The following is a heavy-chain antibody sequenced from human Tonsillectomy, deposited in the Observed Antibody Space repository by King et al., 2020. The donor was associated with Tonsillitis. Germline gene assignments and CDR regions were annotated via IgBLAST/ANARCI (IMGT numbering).Heavy chain of an antibody. V-gene: IGHV4-39*01. CDR1: GGSISSSSYY. CDR2: IYYSGST. CDR3: ARARPKFDAFDI. J-gene: IGHJ3*02. Sequence: QLQESGPGLVKPSETLSLTCTVAGGSISSSSYYWGWIRQPPGKGLEWIGSIYYSGSTYYNPSLKSRVTISVDTSKNQFSLKLSSVTAADTAVYYCARARPKFDAFDIWGQGTVVTVSS.